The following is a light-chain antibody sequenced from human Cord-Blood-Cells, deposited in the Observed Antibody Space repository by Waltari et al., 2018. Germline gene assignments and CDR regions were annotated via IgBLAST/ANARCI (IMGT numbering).Light chain of an antibody. J-gene: IGKJ5*01. CDR3: QQRSNLPPIT. CDR2: DAS. Sequence: EIVLTQSPATLSLSPGERATLSCRASQSVSSYLAWYQQKPGQAPRLLIYDASNSAAAIPARFSGSGSGTDFTLTISSLVPEDFAVYYCQQRSNLPPITFGQGTRLEIK. CDR1: QSVSSY. V-gene: IGKV3-11*01.